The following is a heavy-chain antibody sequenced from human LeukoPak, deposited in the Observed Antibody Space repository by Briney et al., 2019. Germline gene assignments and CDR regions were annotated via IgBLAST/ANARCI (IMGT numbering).Heavy chain of an antibody. D-gene: IGHD4-17*01. V-gene: IGHV3-30*18. CDR3: AKDAPVMTTVTYFDY. J-gene: IGHJ4*02. Sequence: GGSLRLSCAASGFTFSSYGMHWVRQAPGKGLEWVAVISYDGSNTYYADSVKGRFTISRDNSKNTLYLQMNSLRAEDTAVYYCAKDAPVMTTVTYFDYWGQGTLVTVSS. CDR2: ISYDGSNT. CDR1: GFTFSSYG.